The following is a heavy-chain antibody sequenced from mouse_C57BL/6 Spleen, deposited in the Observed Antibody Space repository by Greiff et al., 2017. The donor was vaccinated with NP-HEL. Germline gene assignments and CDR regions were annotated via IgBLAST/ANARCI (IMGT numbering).Heavy chain of an antibody. D-gene: IGHD2-1*01. CDR3: ARALYYGNPAWFAY. J-gene: IGHJ3*01. CDR2: INPNNGGT. CDR1: GYTFTDYN. V-gene: IGHV1-22*01. Sequence: VHVKQSGPELVKPGASVKMSCKASGYTFTDYNMHWVKQSHGKSLEWIGYINPNNGGTSYNQKFKGKATLTVNKSSSTAYMELRSLTSEDSAVYYCARALYYGNPAWFAYWGQGTLVTVSA.